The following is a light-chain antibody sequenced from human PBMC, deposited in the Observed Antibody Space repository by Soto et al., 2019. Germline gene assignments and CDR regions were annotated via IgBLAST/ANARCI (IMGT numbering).Light chain of an antibody. J-gene: IGKJ4*01. CDR2: RAS. Sequence: DIQMTQSPSTLSASVGDRVIITCRASQSISSWLAWYQQKPGKAPKRLIYRASSLESGVPSRFSGSGSGTESTLTISSLQPDDFATYYFQQYDSFSLTFGGGTKVEIK. CDR1: QSISSW. V-gene: IGKV1-5*03. CDR3: QQYDSFSLT.